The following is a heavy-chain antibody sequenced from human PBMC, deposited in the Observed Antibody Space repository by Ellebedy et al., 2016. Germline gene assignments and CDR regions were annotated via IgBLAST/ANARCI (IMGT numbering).Heavy chain of an antibody. D-gene: IGHD6-13*01. CDR1: GGSFSGYY. Sequence: SETLSLTXAVYGGSFSGYYWSWIRQPPGKGLEWIGEINHSGSTNYNPSLKSRVTISVDTSKNQFSLKLSSVTAADTAVYYCARYSGYSSSWYSGFSFAFDYWGQGTLVTVSS. J-gene: IGHJ4*02. V-gene: IGHV4-34*01. CDR2: INHSGST. CDR3: ARYSGYSSSWYSGFSFAFDY.